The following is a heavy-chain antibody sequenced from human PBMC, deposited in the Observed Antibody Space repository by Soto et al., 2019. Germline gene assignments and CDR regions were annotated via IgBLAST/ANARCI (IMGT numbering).Heavy chain of an antibody. J-gene: IGHJ4*02. CDR2: IVVGSCNT. V-gene: IGHV1-58*01. CDR1: GFTFTSSA. D-gene: IGHD6-13*01. Sequence: SVKVSCKASGFTFTSSAVQWVRQARGQRLEWIGWIVVGSCNTNYAQKFQERVTITRDMSTSTAYMELSSLRSEDTAVYYCAAETGAAAVLFDYWAQGTLVTVSS. CDR3: AAETGAAAVLFDY.